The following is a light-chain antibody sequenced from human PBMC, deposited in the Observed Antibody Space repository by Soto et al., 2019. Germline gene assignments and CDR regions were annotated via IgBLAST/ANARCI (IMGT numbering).Light chain of an antibody. V-gene: IGKV3-20*01. CDR2: GAS. J-gene: IGKJ2*01. Sequence: EIVLTQSPGTLSLSPGERATLSCRASQSVSSSYLAWYQQKPGQAPRLLIYGASSRATGIPDRFSGSGSGTDFTLTISRLEPEEFAGYYCQQYGSSSYTFGQGTKLEIK. CDR1: QSVSSSY. CDR3: QQYGSSSYT.